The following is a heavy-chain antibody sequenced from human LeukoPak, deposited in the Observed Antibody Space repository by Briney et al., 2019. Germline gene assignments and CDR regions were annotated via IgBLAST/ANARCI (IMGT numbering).Heavy chain of an antibody. J-gene: IGHJ5*02. CDR3: ARDLSVAAAGPNWFDP. CDR1: GYTFTSYY. CDR2: INPSGGST. Sequence: GASVKVSCKASGYTFTSYYMHWVRQAPGQGLEWMGIINPSGGSTSYAQKFQGRITMTRGTSTSTVYMELSSLRSEDTAVYYCARDLSVAAAGPNWFDPWGQGTLVTVSS. V-gene: IGHV1-46*01. D-gene: IGHD6-13*01.